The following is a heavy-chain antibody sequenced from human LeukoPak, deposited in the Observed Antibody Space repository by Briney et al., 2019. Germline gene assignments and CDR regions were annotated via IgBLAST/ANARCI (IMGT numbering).Heavy chain of an antibody. CDR3: ARGGGEDIVVVPAATNWLDP. Sequence: ASVKVSCKASGYTFTSYGISWVRQAPGQGGEWMGWISAYNGNTNYAQKLQGRVTITTDTSTSTAYMEMRSLRYGDTDVYYCARGGGEDIVVVPAATNWLDPWGPGTLVTVSS. CDR2: ISAYNGNT. J-gene: IGHJ5*02. D-gene: IGHD2-2*01. V-gene: IGHV1-18*01. CDR1: GYTFTSYG.